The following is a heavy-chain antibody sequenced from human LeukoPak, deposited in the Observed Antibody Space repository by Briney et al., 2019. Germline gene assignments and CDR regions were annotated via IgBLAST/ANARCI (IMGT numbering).Heavy chain of an antibody. D-gene: IGHD2-2*01. CDR3: ARRLGYCSSTSCYGNGMDV. Sequence: GESLKISCKGSGYSFTSYWIGWVRQMPGKGLEWMGIIYPGDSDTRYSPSFQGQVTISVDKSISTAYLQWSSLKASDTAMYYCARRLGYCSSTSCYGNGMDVWGQGTTVTVSS. CDR1: GYSFTSYW. V-gene: IGHV5-51*01. CDR2: IYPGDSDT. J-gene: IGHJ6*02.